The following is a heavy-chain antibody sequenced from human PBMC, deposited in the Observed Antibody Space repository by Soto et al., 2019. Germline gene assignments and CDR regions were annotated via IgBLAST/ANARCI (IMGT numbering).Heavy chain of an antibody. Sequence: SVKVSCKASGGTFSSYAISWVRQAPGQGLEWMGGIIPIFGTANYAQKFQGRVTITAGESTSTAYMELSSLRSEDTAVYYCARDRGIAAAGTTTYDYWGQGTLVTVSS. D-gene: IGHD6-13*01. CDR2: IIPIFGTA. CDR1: GGTFSSYA. J-gene: IGHJ4*02. V-gene: IGHV1-69*13. CDR3: ARDRGIAAAGTTTYDY.